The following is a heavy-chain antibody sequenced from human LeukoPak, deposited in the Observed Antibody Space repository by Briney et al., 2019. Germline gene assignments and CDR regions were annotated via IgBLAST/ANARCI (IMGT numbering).Heavy chain of an antibody. CDR2: ITSKSDGGTT. CDR3: TPAPGAWIQLFY. D-gene: IGHD5-18*01. CDR1: GFTFTNSW. Sequence: GGSLRLSCAASGFTFTNSWMNWVRLAPGKGLEWVGLITSKSDGGTTHYAAPVKGRFTISRDDSKNTLFMQMNSLKTEDTGVYYCTPAPGAWIQLFYWGQGTLVTVSS. V-gene: IGHV3-15*07. J-gene: IGHJ4*02.